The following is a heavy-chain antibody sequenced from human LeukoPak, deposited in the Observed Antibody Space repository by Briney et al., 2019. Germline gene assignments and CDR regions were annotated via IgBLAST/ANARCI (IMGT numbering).Heavy chain of an antibody. CDR3: ARVPYGDYFDY. CDR1: GFTFSSYG. V-gene: IGHV3-33*01. CDR2: VWYDGSKK. Sequence: GGSLRLSCAASGFTFSSYGMHWVRQAPGKGLERVAVVWYDGSKKYYADSVKGRFTISRDNSKNTLYLQMNSLRAEDTAVYYCARVPYGDYFDYWGQGTLVTVSS. J-gene: IGHJ4*02. D-gene: IGHD4-17*01.